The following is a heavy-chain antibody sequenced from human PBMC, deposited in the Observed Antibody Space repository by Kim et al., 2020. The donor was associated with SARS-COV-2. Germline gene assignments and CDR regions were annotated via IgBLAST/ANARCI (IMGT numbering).Heavy chain of an antibody. V-gene: IGHV1-46*01. Sequence: ASVKVSCKASGYTFTSYYMHWVRQAPGQGLEWMGIINPSGGSTSYAQKFQGRVTMTRDTSTSTVYMELSSLRSEDTAVYYCARDKATYYYDSSGPGFDPWGQGTLVTVSS. J-gene: IGHJ5*02. CDR2: INPSGGST. D-gene: IGHD3-22*01. CDR3: ARDKATYYYDSSGPGFDP. CDR1: GYTFTSYY.